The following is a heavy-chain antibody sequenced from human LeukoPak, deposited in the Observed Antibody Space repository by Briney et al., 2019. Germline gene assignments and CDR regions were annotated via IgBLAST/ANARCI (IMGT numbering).Heavy chain of an antibody. D-gene: IGHD1-26*01. CDR2: IKRDGSLT. CDR1: GFAFSTYW. CDR3: AGDQSPQIDGIYYDAFDI. Sequence: LGESLKISCAASGFAFSTYWMTWVRQAPGKGLEWVANIKRDGSLTHYVDSVKGRFTISRDNAKNSLYLQMNSLRVDDSVVYYCAGDQSPQIDGIYYDAFDIWGQGTMVTVAS. V-gene: IGHV3-7*01. J-gene: IGHJ3*02.